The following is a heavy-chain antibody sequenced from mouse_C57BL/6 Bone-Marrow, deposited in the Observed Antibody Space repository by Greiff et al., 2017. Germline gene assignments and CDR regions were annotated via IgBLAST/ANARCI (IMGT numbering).Heavy chain of an antibody. CDR3: AREGLYYYWFAY. J-gene: IGHJ3*01. CDR2: ISYDGSN. Sequence: DVKLVESGPGLVKPSQSLSLTCSVTGYSITSGYYWNWIRQFPGNKLEWMGYISYDGSNNYNPSLKNRISITRDTSKNQFFLKLNSVTTEDTATYYCAREGLYYYWFAYWGQGTLVTVSA. D-gene: IGHD1-1*01. V-gene: IGHV3-6*01. CDR1: GYSITSGYY.